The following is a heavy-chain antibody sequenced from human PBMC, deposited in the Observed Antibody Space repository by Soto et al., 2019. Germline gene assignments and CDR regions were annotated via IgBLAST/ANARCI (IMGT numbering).Heavy chain of an antibody. D-gene: IGHD3-22*01. Sequence: LSLTCSVSGYSVSSSDYYWAWIRQPPGKGLEWIGYIYYSGSTNYNPSLKSRVTISVDTSKNQFSLKLSSVTAADTAVYYCARGVYYYDSSGFLYYFDYWGQGTLVTVSS. CDR1: GYSVSSSDYY. J-gene: IGHJ4*02. CDR2: IYYSGST. V-gene: IGHV4-61*08. CDR3: ARGVYYYDSSGFLYYFDY.